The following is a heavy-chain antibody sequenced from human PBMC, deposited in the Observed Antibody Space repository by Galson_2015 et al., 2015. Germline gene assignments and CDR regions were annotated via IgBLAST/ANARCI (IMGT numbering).Heavy chain of an antibody. Sequence: SLRLSCAASGFTFSSYSMNWVRQAPGKGLEWVSSISSSSSYIYYADSVKGRFTISRDNAKNSLYLQMNSLRAEDTAVYYCAREYTVGVVGATKVFDYWGQGTLVTVSS. CDR3: AREYTVGVVGATKVFDY. CDR2: ISSSSSYI. V-gene: IGHV3-21*01. CDR1: GFTFSSYS. J-gene: IGHJ4*02. D-gene: IGHD1-26*01.